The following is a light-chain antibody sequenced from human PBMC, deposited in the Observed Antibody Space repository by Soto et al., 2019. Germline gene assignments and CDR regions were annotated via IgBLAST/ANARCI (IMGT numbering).Light chain of an antibody. Sequence: EIVLTQSPGTLSLSPGERATLSCRASQSVSSSYLAWYQQKPGQAPRLLIYGVSSRATGIPDRFSGSGSGTDFPLTIARLEPEDFAVYYCQQYGSSRTFGQGTKVDIK. CDR2: GVS. V-gene: IGKV3-20*01. CDR3: QQYGSSRT. J-gene: IGKJ1*01. CDR1: QSVSSSY.